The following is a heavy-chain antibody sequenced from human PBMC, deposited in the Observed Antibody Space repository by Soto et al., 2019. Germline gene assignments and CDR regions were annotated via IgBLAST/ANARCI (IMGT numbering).Heavy chain of an antibody. J-gene: IGHJ5*02. CDR3: ARLHLSGGIYWFDP. V-gene: IGHV4-59*08. D-gene: IGHD2-15*01. Sequence: SETLSLTCTVSGGSISSYYWSWIRQPPGKGLEWIGYIYYSGSTNYNPSLKSRVTISVDTSKNQFSLKLSSVTAADTAVYYCARLHLSGGIYWFDPWGQGTLVTVSS. CDR2: IYYSGST. CDR1: GGSISSYY.